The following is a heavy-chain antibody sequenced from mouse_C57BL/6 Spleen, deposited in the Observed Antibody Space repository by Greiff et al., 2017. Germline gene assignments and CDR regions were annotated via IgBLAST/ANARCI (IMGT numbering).Heavy chain of an antibody. D-gene: IGHD1-1*01. CDR3: ARGSYYYGSSQYWYFDV. Sequence: EVQLQQSGPVLVKPGASVKMSCKASGYTFTDYYMNWVKQSHGKSLEWIGVINPYNGGPSYNQQFKGTATLTVDKSSSTAYMELNSLTSEDSAVYYCARGSYYYGSSQYWYFDVWGTGTTVTVSS. J-gene: IGHJ1*03. CDR2: INPYNGGP. CDR1: GYTFTDYY. V-gene: IGHV1-19*01.